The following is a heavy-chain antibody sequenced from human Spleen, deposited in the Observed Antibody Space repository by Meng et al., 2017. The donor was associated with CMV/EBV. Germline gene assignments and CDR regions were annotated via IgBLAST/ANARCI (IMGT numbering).Heavy chain of an antibody. D-gene: IGHD3-3*01. CDR3: ARGGIKGDFWSGPYYYYGMDV. CDR1: GFTFSSYG. CDR2: ISSSGTYI. Sequence: GESLKISCAASGFTFSSYGMHWVRQAPGKGLQWVSSISSSGTYIYYADSVKGRFTMSRDNAKNSLYLQMNSLRAEDTAVYYCARGGIKGDFWSGPYYYYGMDVWGQGTTVTVSS. J-gene: IGHJ6*02. V-gene: IGHV3-21*01.